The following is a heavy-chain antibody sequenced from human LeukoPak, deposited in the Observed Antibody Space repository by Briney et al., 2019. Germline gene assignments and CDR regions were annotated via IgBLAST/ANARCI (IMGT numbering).Heavy chain of an antibody. V-gene: IGHV4-59*01. CDR2: IYYSGST. CDR1: GDSIRSYY. Sequence: SETLSLTCTVSGDSIRSYYWSWIRQPPGKGLEWIGYIYYSGSTNYNPSLKSRVTISVDTSKNQFSLKLSSVTAADTAVYYCARLGNTDAFDIWGQGTMVTVSS. D-gene: IGHD1-26*01. J-gene: IGHJ3*02. CDR3: ARLGNTDAFDI.